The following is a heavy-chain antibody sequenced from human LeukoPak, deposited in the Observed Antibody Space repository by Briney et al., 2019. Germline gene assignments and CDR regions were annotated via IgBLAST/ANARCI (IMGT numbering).Heavy chain of an antibody. D-gene: IGHD6-6*01. J-gene: IGHJ6*03. CDR1: GYTFTDYY. CDR3: ARALSIADNYYYYYMDV. CDR2: IIPIFGTA. V-gene: IGHV1-69*06. Sequence: SVKVSCKASGYTFTDYYLHWVRQAPGQGLEWMGGIIPIFGTANYAQRFQGRVTITADKSTSTAYMELSSLRSEDTAVYYCARALSIADNYYYYYMDVWGKGTTVTVSS.